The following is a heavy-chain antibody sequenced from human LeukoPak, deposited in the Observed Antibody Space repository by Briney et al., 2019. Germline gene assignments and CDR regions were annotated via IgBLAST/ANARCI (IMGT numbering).Heavy chain of an antibody. J-gene: IGHJ4*02. Sequence: GTSLRLSCEASGFIFNHYALHWVRQAPHKGLEWVAVIWSDGTNRYYADSVKGRFSIFRDDSQKRVFLQMNSLTAEDTAVYYCVRDAQRGFDYSNSLQYWGQGALVTVSS. CDR1: GFIFNHYA. CDR3: VRDAQRGFDYSNSLQY. V-gene: IGHV3-33*01. D-gene: IGHD4-11*01. CDR2: IWSDGTNR.